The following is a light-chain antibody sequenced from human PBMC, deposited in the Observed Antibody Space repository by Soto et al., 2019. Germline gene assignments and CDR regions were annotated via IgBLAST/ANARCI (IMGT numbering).Light chain of an antibody. CDR2: EVI. Sequence: QSALTQAASVSGSPGQSITISCTGSSSDVGGYSYVSWYQQYPGKAPKLMIYEVINRPSGVSNRFSGSKSGNTASLTISGLQADDEADYYCSSYTNSDTWVFGGGTKLTVL. CDR1: SSDVGGYSY. CDR3: SSYTNSDTWV. J-gene: IGLJ3*02. V-gene: IGLV2-14*01.